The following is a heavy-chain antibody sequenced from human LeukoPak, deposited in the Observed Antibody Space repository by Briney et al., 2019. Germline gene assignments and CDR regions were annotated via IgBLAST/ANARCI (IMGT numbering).Heavy chain of an antibody. J-gene: IGHJ4*02. CDR3: AREDYYYASGF. D-gene: IGHD3-10*01. V-gene: IGHV3-30*02. Sequence: GGSLRLSCVASGFTFRNYGMHWVRQAPGKGPEWVAFIEYDGNNQYYADSMQGRITISRDNSKNTLYLQLNNLRVGDTAVYFCAREDYYYASGFWGQGTLVTVSS. CDR2: IEYDGNNQ. CDR1: GFTFRNYG.